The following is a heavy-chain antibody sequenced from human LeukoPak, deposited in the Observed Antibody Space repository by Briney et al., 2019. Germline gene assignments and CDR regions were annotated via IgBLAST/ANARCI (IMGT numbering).Heavy chain of an antibody. D-gene: IGHD6-19*01. V-gene: IGHV3-30*18. J-gene: IGHJ5*02. CDR2: ISHDGSNA. CDR1: GFTFNSYG. Sequence: QSGGSLRLSCAASGFTFNSYGMPWVRKAPGKGLEGVAPISHDGSNAYYGDSVKGRFTISRDNSKNSLYLQMNSLRPEDTGIYYCAKDAGQWQNWNWFAPWGQGTLAIVSS. CDR3: AKDAGQWQNWNWFAP.